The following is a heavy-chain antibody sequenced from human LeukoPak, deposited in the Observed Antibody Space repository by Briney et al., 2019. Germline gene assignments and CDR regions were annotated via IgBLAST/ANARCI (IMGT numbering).Heavy chain of an antibody. CDR3: AREGWGSSGYYYYYYMDV. V-gene: IGHV4-39*07. CDR1: GGSISSSSYY. D-gene: IGHD6-6*01. CDR2: IYYSGST. Sequence: SETLSLTCTVSGGSISSSSYYWGWIRQPPGKGLEWIGSIYYSGSTYYNPSLKSRVTISVDTSKNQFSLKLSSVTAADTAVYYCAREGWGSSGYYYYYYMDVWGKGTTVTVSS. J-gene: IGHJ6*03.